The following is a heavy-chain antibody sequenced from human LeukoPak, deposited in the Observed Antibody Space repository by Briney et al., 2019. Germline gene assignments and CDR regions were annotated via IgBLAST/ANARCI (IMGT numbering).Heavy chain of an antibody. V-gene: IGHV1-3*01. D-gene: IGHD6-13*01. CDR2: INAGNGNT. CDR3: ARAPLLIAAAGIYFDY. J-gene: IGHJ4*02. CDR1: GYTFTSYA. Sequence: ASVKVSCKASGYTFTSYAMHWVRQAPGQRLEWMGWINAGNGNTKYSQKFQGRVTITRDTSASTAYMELSSLRSEDTAVYYCARAPLLIAAAGIYFDYWGQGTLVTVSS.